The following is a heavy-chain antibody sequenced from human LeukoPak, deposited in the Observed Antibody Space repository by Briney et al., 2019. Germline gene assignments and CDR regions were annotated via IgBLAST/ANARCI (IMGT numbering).Heavy chain of an antibody. Sequence: GGSLRLSCAASGVTLSGYSMNWVRQAPGKGLEWVSHISISGTIYYADSEKGRFTISRDNAKKSLSLQMNSLRAEDTAVYYCSTAKFDYWGQGTLVTVSS. CDR3: STAKFDY. CDR2: ISISGTI. J-gene: IGHJ4*02. V-gene: IGHV3-48*01. CDR1: GVTLSGYS.